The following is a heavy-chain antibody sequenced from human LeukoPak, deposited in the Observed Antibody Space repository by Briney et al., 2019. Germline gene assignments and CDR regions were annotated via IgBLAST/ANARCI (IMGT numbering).Heavy chain of an antibody. V-gene: IGHV1-18*01. Sequence: ASVKVSCKASGYTFTSYGISWVRQAPGQGLEWMGWINAYNGNTNYAQKLQGRVTMTTDTSTSTAYMELRSLRSDDTAVYYCARAGNYYDRGYFDYWGQGTLVTVSS. CDR2: INAYNGNT. D-gene: IGHD3-22*01. CDR1: GYTFTSYG. CDR3: ARAGNYYDRGYFDY. J-gene: IGHJ4*02.